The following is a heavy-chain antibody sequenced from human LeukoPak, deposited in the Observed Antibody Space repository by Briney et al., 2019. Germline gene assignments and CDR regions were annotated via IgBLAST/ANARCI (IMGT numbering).Heavy chain of an antibody. V-gene: IGHV3-30*18. J-gene: IGHJ6*03. CDR2: ISYDGSNK. CDR3: AKERRAQYYDFWSGYYDYMDV. Sequence: PGRSLRLSCAASGFTFSSYGVHWVRQAPGKGLEWVAVISYDGSNKYYADSVKGRFTISRDNSKNTLYLQMNSLRAEDTAVYYCAKERRAQYYDFWSGYYDYMDVWGKGTTVTVSS. D-gene: IGHD3-3*01. CDR1: GFTFSSYG.